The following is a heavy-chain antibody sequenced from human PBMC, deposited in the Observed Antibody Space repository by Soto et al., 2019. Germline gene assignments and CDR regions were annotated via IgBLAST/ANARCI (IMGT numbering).Heavy chain of an antibody. CDR1: GFSLSTSGVG. CDR2: IYWDDDK. Sequence: QITLKESGPPLVKPTQTLTLTCTFSGFSLSTSGVGVGWIRQPPGKALEWLALIYWDDDKRYSPSLKSRLTIPKDTSKNQVVLTMTNMDPVDTATYYCAHATLQMTSGWFDPWGQGTLVTVSS. D-gene: IGHD1-26*01. J-gene: IGHJ5*02. V-gene: IGHV2-5*02. CDR3: AHATLQMTSGWFDP.